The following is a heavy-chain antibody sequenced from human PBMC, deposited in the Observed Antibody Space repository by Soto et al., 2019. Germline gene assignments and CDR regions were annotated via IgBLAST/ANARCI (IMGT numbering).Heavy chain of an antibody. Sequence: PGGSLSLSCEVSGLTFNTSGMNWVRPAPGKGLEWVSYISSSGSTIYYADSVKGRFTISRDNAKNSLYLQMNSLRAEDTAVYYCARASTSSGWYLGLDYWGQGTLVTVSS. V-gene: IGHV3-48*03. CDR3: ARASTSSGWYLGLDY. J-gene: IGHJ4*02. D-gene: IGHD6-19*01. CDR1: GLTFNTSG. CDR2: ISSSGSTI.